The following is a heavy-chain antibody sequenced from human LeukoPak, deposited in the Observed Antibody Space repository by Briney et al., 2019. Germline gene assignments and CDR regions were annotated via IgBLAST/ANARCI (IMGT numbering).Heavy chain of an antibody. CDR3: ASTINFGDYVNWYFDL. CDR1: GGSINTYY. Sequence: PSETLSLTCTVSGGSINTYYWSWLRQSPAKGLEWIGFISYSGSTDYNPSLKGRVTISVDTSKNQFSLKLSSVTAADTAVYYCASTINFGDYVNWYFDLWGRGTLVTVSS. V-gene: IGHV4-59*12. CDR2: ISYSGST. J-gene: IGHJ2*01. D-gene: IGHD4-17*01.